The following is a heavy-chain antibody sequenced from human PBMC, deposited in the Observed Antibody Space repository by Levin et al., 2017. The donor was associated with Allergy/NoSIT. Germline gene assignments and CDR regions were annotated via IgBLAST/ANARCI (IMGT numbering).Heavy chain of an antibody. D-gene: IGHD5-18*01. J-gene: IGHJ4*02. V-gene: IGHV3-48*03. CDR1: GFTFSSYE. Sequence: GGSLRLSCAASGFTFSSYEMNWVRQAPGKGLEWVSYISSSGSTIYYADSVKGRFTISRDNAKNSLYLQMNSLRAEDTAVYYCAREQRVQLSYWGQGTLVTVSS. CDR2: ISSSGSTI. CDR3: AREQRVQLSY.